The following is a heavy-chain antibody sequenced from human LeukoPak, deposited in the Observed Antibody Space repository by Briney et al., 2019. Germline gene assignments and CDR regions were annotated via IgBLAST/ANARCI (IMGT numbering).Heavy chain of an antibody. J-gene: IGHJ4*02. CDR1: GYTFTSYY. CDR2: INPSGGST. CDR3: ARAPGGLGYYFDY. D-gene: IGHD6-19*01. Sequence: ASVKVSCKASGYTFTSYYIHWVRQAPGQGLEWMGIINPSGGSTTYAQKFQVRVTMTRDTSRSTVYMEVSSLRSEDTAVFYCARAPGGLGYYFDYWGQGTLVTVSS. V-gene: IGHV1-46*01.